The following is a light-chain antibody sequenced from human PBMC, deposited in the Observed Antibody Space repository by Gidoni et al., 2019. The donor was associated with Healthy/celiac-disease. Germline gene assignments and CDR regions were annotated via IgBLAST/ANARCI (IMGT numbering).Light chain of an antibody. J-gene: IGLJ1*01. CDR3: QAWDSSTAV. Sequence: GQTASITCAGDKLGDKYACWYQQKPGQSPVLVIYQDSKRPSGIPERFSGSNSGNTATLTISGTQAMDEADYYCQAWDSSTAVFGTGTKVTVL. CDR2: QDS. V-gene: IGLV3-1*01. CDR1: KLGDKY.